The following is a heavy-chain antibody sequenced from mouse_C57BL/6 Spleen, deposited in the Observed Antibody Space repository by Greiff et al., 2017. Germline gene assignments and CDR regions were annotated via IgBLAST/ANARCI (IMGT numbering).Heavy chain of an antibody. Sequence: EVKLMESGPGLVKPSQSLSLTCSVTGYSITSGYYWNWIRQFPGNKLECMGYISYDGSTNYNPSLKNRISITRDTSKNQFCLKLNSVTTEDTATYYCAREVLRECYFGHWGQGTTLTVSS. D-gene: IGHD1-1*01. J-gene: IGHJ2*01. CDR1: GYSITSGYY. V-gene: IGHV3-6*01. CDR3: AREVLRECYFGH. CDR2: ISYDGST.